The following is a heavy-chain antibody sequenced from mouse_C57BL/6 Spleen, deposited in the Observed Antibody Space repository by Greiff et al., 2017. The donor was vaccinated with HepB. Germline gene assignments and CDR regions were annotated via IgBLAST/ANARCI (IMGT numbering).Heavy chain of an antibody. J-gene: IGHJ2*01. Sequence: DVQLVESGGGLVKPGGSLKLSCAASGFTFSDYGMHWVRQAPEKGLEWVAYISSGSSTIYYADTVKGRFTISRDNAKNTLFLQMTSLRSEDTAMYYCARYDYDGGYYFDYWGQGTTLTVSS. CDR1: GFTFSDYG. CDR2: ISSGSSTI. CDR3: ARYDYDGGYYFDY. D-gene: IGHD2-4*01. V-gene: IGHV5-17*01.